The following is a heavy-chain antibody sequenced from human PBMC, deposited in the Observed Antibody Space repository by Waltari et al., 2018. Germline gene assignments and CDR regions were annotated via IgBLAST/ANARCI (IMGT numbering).Heavy chain of an antibody. CDR2: IYYSGST. D-gene: IGHD3-16*01. V-gene: IGHV4-4*02. J-gene: IGHJ2*01. Sequence: QVQLQESGPGLVKPSGTLSLTCAVSGGSISSSNWWSWVRQPPGKGLEWIVSIYYSGSTYYNPSLKSRVTISVDTSKNQFSLKLSSVTAADTAVYYCARQAGGNYWYFDLWGRGTLVTVSS. CDR3: ARQAGGNYWYFDL. CDR1: GGSISSSNW.